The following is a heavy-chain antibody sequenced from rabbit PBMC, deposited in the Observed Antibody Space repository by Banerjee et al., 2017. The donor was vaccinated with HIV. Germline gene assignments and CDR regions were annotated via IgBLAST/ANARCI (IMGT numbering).Heavy chain of an antibody. CDR1: GFSFSSSYY. Sequence: QSLEESGGGLVQPEGSLTLTCTGSGFSFSSSYYMCWVRQAPGKGLEWIACINTSSGNTVYASWAKGRFTISRPSSTTVTLQMTSLTAADTATYFCARGHAGSSWGLDLWGPGTLVTVS. CDR3: ARGHAGSSWGLDL. D-gene: IGHD8-1*01. V-gene: IGHV1S40*01. J-gene: IGHJ6*01. CDR2: INTSSGNT.